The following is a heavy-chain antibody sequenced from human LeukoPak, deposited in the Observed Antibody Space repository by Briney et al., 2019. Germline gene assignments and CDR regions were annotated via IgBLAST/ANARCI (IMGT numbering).Heavy chain of an antibody. D-gene: IGHD6-19*01. J-gene: IGHJ6*03. V-gene: IGHV4-59*08. CDR1: GGSISSYY. Sequence: SETLSLTCTFSGGSISSYYWSWIRQPPGKGLEWIGYIHYSGSTNYNPSLTSRVTISVDTSKDQFSLKLSSVTAADTAVYYCARRARSSGWYYYYYMDVWGKGTTVTASS. CDR2: IHYSGST. CDR3: ARRARSSGWYYYYYMDV.